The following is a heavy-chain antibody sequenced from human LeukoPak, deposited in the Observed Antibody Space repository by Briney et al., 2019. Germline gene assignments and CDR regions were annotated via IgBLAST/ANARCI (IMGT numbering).Heavy chain of an antibody. J-gene: IGHJ4*02. D-gene: IGHD5-24*01. Sequence: GGSLRLSCAASGFTFSDYYMNWIRQTPGKGLEWLSYISGSSHDINYAGSVEGRFTVSRDNTKKSLYLEMNSLRAEDTAMYYCARRDDHNGRDYWGQGTLVTVSS. CDR3: ARRDDHNGRDY. CDR2: ISGSSHDI. V-gene: IGHV3-11*03. CDR1: GFTFSDYY.